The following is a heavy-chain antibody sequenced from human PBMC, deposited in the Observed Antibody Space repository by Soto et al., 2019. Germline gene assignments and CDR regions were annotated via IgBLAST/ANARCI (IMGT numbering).Heavy chain of an antibody. CDR3: KRDSYTRGYYYGMDV. CDR1: GFTFSSYW. CDR2: INTDGSST. Sequence: GGSLRLSCAASGFTFSSYWMHWVRQAPGKGLVWVSRINTDGSSTSYADSVKGRFTISRDNAQNTLYLQMNSLRVEDTAVYYCKRDSYTRGYYYGMDVWGQGTTVTVSS. V-gene: IGHV3-74*01. J-gene: IGHJ6*02. D-gene: IGHD3-16*01.